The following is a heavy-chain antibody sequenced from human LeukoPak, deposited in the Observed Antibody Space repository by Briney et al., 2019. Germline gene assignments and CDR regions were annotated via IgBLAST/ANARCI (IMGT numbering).Heavy chain of an antibody. CDR3: ARGPLRLGYCSGGSCYHFDY. CDR1: EGTFSSYA. D-gene: IGHD2-15*01. Sequence: SVKVSWKASEGTFSSYAISWVRQAPGQGLEWMGGIIPIFGTANYAQKFQGRVTITADESTSTACMELSSLRSEDTAVYYCARGPLRLGYCSGGSCYHFDYWGQGTLVTVSS. V-gene: IGHV1-69*13. J-gene: IGHJ4*02. CDR2: IIPIFGTA.